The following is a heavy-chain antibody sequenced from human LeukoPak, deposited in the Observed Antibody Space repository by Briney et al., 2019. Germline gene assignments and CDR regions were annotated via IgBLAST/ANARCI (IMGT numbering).Heavy chain of an antibody. Sequence: GESLKISCKASRYSLTSYSIGWVRQMPGKGLEWMGIIDPSDSEPRYTPSFQGQVTISVDKYLTTADLQWKSLKASDTAMYYCARQTAMGRSGDYWGQGTLVTVSS. D-gene: IGHD5-18*01. CDR2: IDPSDSEP. V-gene: IGHV5-51*01. J-gene: IGHJ4*02. CDR1: RYSLTSYS. CDR3: ARQTAMGRSGDY.